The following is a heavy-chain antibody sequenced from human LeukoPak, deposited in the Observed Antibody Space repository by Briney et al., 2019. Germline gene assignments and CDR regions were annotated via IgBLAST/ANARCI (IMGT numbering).Heavy chain of an antibody. CDR2: VYYSGET. CDR1: GGSISGHY. J-gene: IGHJ4*02. V-gene: IGHV4-59*11. D-gene: IGHD2-21*01. CDR3: ARLQGDSTAIFDY. Sequence: SETLSLTCTVSGGSISGHYWSWIWQPPAKGLEWVGYVYYSGETNYNPSLKSRVTISVDTSKNQFSLKLTSVTAADTAVYYCARLQGDSTAIFDYWGQGILVSVSS.